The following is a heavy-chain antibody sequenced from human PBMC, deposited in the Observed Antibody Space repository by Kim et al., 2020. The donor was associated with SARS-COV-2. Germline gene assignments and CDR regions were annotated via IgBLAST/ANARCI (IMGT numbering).Heavy chain of an antibody. J-gene: IGHJ6*02. CDR3: ARGDYDSSGYYSPDYYGMDV. D-gene: IGHD3-22*01. CDR2: IGTAGDT. Sequence: GGSLRLSCAASGFTFSSYDMHWVRQATGKGLEWVSAIGTAGDTYYPGSVKGRFTISRENAKNSLYLQMNSLRAGDTAVYYCARGDYDSSGYYSPDYYGMDVWGQGTTVTVSS. V-gene: IGHV3-13*04. CDR1: GFTFSSYD.